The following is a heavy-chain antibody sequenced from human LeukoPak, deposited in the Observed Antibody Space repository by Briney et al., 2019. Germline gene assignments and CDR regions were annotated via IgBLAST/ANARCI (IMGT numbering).Heavy chain of an antibody. V-gene: IGHV3-23*01. CDR1: GFTFSSYA. D-gene: IGHD4-23*01. Sequence: GGSLGLSCEASGFTFSSYAMSWVRQAPGKGLAWVSVISSSADSTYYADSVKGRFTISRDNSKNTLYLKMNNLRAEDTAVYYCAKPLEKYTYGGNFDYWGQGILVTVSS. J-gene: IGHJ4*02. CDR2: ISSSADST. CDR3: AKPLEKYTYGGNFDY.